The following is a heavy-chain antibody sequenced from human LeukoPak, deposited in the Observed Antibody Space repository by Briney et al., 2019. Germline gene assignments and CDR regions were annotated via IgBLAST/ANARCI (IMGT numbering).Heavy chain of an antibody. V-gene: IGHV4-61*02. Sequence: SETLSLTCTVSGGSISSGSYYWSWIRQPAGKGLEWIGRIYTSGSTNYNPSLKSRVTISVDTSKNQFSLKLSSVTAADTAVYYCARPRNRRFGSNWSQGAFDIWGQGTMVTVSS. J-gene: IGHJ3*02. D-gene: IGHD6-13*01. CDR2: IYTSGST. CDR3: ARPRNRRFGSNWSQGAFDI. CDR1: GGSISSGSYY.